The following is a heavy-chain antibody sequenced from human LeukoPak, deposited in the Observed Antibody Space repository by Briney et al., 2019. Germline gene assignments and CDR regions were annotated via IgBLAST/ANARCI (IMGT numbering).Heavy chain of an antibody. Sequence: GGSLRLSCAASGFTFSSYAMSWVRQAPGKGLEWVTLISYDGNKIYYADSVRGRFTISRGNSKNTLYLQMNNQRAEDTAVYYCARESGWGLPHAFDLWGQGTMVAVSS. D-gene: IGHD3-3*01. CDR3: ARESGWGLPHAFDL. CDR1: GFTFSSYA. J-gene: IGHJ3*01. V-gene: IGHV3-30-3*01. CDR2: ISYDGNKI.